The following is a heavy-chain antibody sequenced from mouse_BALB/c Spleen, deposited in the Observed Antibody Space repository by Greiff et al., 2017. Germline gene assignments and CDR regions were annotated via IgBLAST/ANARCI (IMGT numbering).Heavy chain of an antibody. CDR1: GYTFTSYW. CDR2: IYPGRGIT. D-gene: IGHD2-10*02. Sequence: VQLQHPGAELVKPGASVKMSCKASGYTFTSYWINWVKQRPGQGLEWIGDIYPGRGITNYNEKFKSKATLTLDTSSSTAYMQLSSLTSEDSAVYYCSRQYGNYWYFDVWGAGTTVTVSS. CDR3: SRQYGNYWYFDV. J-gene: IGHJ1*01. V-gene: IGHV1-55*01.